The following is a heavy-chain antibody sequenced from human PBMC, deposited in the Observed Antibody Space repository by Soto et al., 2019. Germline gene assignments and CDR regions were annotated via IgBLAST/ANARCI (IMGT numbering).Heavy chain of an antibody. D-gene: IGHD2-2*01. CDR2: ISGSGGST. Sequence: VGSLRLSCAASGFTFSSYAMSWVRQAPGKGLEWVSAISGSGGSTYYADSVKGRFTISRDNSKNTLYLQMNSLRAEDTAVYYCAKDYCSSTSCYEANWFDPWGQGTLVTVSS. CDR3: AKDYCSSTSCYEANWFDP. J-gene: IGHJ5*02. CDR1: GFTFSSYA. V-gene: IGHV3-23*01.